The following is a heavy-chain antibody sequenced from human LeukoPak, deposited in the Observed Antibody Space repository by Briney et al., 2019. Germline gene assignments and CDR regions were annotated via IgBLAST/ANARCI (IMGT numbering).Heavy chain of an antibody. J-gene: IGHJ6*03. Sequence: ASVKVSCKVSGYTLTELSMHWVRQAPGQGLEWMGWTNPNSGDTKYAQKFQGRVTMTRDTSISTAYMELTRLRSDDTAVYYCARGGLRVMVYRLYYMDVWGKGITVTVSS. CDR3: ARGGLRVMVYRLYYMDV. D-gene: IGHD2-8*01. CDR1: GYTLTELS. CDR2: TNPNSGDT. V-gene: IGHV1-2*02.